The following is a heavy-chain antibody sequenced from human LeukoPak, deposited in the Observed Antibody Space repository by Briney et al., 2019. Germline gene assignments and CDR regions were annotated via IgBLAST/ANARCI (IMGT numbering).Heavy chain of an antibody. CDR1: GGSISGYY. CDR2: INHSGST. Sequence: SETLSLTCTVSGGSISGYYWSWIRQAPGKGLEWIGEINHSGSTNYYPSLKRRVTISVDTSKNQFSLKLSSVSAADTAVYYCASGTVTTTDYYYYMDVWGKGTTVTVSS. J-gene: IGHJ6*03. V-gene: IGHV4-34*01. D-gene: IGHD4-11*01. CDR3: ASGTVTTTDYYYYMDV.